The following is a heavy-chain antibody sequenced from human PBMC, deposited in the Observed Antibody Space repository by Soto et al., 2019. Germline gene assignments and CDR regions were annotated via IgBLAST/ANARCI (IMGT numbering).Heavy chain of an antibody. V-gene: IGHV4-31*03. CDR3: ARGRRFSEWSGPCDY. CDR1: DRAISSGGYY. J-gene: IGHJ4*02. CDR2: SYCSGST. D-gene: IGHD3-3*01. Sequence: TRSPTCTVQDRAISSGGYYWDAIRQHPGKGLEWIGYSYCSGSTHYNPSRKSRVTISVDTSKNQFSLKLRSVAAADTAVYFCARGRRFSEWSGPCDYWGQGTLVTVSS.